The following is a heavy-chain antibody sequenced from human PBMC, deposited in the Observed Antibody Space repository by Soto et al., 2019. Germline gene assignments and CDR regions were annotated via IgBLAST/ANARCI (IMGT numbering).Heavy chain of an antibody. CDR1: GGSISSGGYY. CDR3: ARDEAPAGSSTD. CDR2: IYYSGST. D-gene: IGHD6-13*01. Sequence: QVQLQESGPGLVKPSQTLSLTCTVSGGSISSGGYYWSWIRQHPGKGLEWIGYIYYSGSTYYNPSLKSRVAISEDTSKNQFSLKLTAVTAADTAVYYCARDEAPAGSSTDWGQGTPVTVSS. J-gene: IGHJ4*02. V-gene: IGHV4-31*03.